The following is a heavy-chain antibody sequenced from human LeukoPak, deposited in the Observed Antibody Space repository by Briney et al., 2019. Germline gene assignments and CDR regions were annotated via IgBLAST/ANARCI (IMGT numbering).Heavy chain of an antibody. CDR1: GYTFTDYY. D-gene: IGHD2-2*01. CDR3: ARDNFLYCSSSTCLFDY. Sequence: ASVKVSCKASGYTFTDYYMHWVRQAPGQGFEWMGWINPNDGDTNYAQKFQGRVTMTSDTSISTAHMEVSRLGSDDTAVYYCARDNFLYCSSSTCLFDYWGQGTLVTVSS. CDR2: INPNDGDT. V-gene: IGHV1-2*02. J-gene: IGHJ4*02.